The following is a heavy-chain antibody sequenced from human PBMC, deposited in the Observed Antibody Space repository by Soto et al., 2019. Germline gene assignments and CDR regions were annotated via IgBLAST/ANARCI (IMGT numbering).Heavy chain of an antibody. D-gene: IGHD5-18*01. CDR1: GYTFTNYW. CDR3: ARCIQGDYYYGMDV. CDR2: INADYGNT. V-gene: IGHV1-18*04. Sequence: PGESLKISCKFSGYTFTNYWIDWVRQAPGQGLEWMGRINADYGNTQYAQKFRGRVTMTTDTSTTTVYMGLTNLRSDDTAVYYCARCIQGDYYYGMDVWGQGTTVTVSS. J-gene: IGHJ6*02.